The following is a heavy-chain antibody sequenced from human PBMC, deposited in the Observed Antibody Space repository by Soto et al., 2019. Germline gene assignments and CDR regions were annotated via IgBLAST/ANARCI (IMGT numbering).Heavy chain of an antibody. CDR3: ARDRAGYGDRFDY. CDR1: GFTFSSYG. V-gene: IGHV3-33*01. CDR2: IWYDGSNK. Sequence: QVQLVESGGGVVQPGRSLRLSCAASGFTFSSYGMHWVRQAPGKGPEWVAVIWYDGSNKYYADSVKGRFTISRDNSKNTLYLQMNSLRAEDTAVYYCARDRAGYGDRFDYWGQGTLVTVSS. D-gene: IGHD4-17*01. J-gene: IGHJ4*02.